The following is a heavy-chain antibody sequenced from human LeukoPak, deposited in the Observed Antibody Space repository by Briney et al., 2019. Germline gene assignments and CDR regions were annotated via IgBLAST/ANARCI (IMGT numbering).Heavy chain of an antibody. J-gene: IGHJ6*03. D-gene: IGHD6-6*01. CDR2: INHSGST. V-gene: IGHV4-34*01. CDR1: GGSFSGYY. CDR3: TRSLGYSSSSGGLYYYYYMDV. Sequence: SETLSLTCAVYGGSFSGYYWSWIRQPPGKGLEWIGEINHSGSTNYNPSLKSRVTISVDTSKNQFSLKLSSVTAADTAVYYCTRSLGYSSSSGGLYYYYYMDVWGKGTTVTVSS.